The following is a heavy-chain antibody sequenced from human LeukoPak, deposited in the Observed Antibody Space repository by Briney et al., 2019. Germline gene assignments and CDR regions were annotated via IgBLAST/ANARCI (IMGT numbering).Heavy chain of an antibody. CDR1: GGSISSSSYY. CDR2: IYYSGST. CDR3: ARGNSRSGYGVRDYYYGMDV. V-gene: IGHV4-39*01. D-gene: IGHD3-22*01. J-gene: IGHJ6*02. Sequence: SETLSLTCTVSGGSISSSSYYWGWIRQPPGKGLEWIGSIYYSGSTYYNPSLKSRVTISVDTSKNQFSLKLSSVTAADTAVYYCARGNSRSGYGVRDYYYGMDVWGQGTTVTVSS.